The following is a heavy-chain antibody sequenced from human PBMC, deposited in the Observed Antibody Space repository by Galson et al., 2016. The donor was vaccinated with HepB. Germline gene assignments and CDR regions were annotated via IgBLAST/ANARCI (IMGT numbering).Heavy chain of an antibody. Sequence: SLRLSCAASGFSFSSYNMNWVRQAPGKGLEWVSYIGSRSDNIRYVDSVKGRFPISRDNDKSSLYLQMNSLRDDDTAMYYCARVYYANTGYKFFDVWGQGALVTVSS. CDR3: ARVYYANTGYKFFDV. CDR1: GFSFSSYN. CDR2: IGSRSDNI. J-gene: IGHJ4*02. V-gene: IGHV3-48*02. D-gene: IGHD3-22*01.